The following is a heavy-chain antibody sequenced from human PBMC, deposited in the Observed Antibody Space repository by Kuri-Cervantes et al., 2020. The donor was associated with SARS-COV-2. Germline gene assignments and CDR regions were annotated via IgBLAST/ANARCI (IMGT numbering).Heavy chain of an antibody. V-gene: IGHV4-34*01. CDR1: GYSISRGYD. CDR3: ARPGGFLNV. D-gene: IGHD4-23*01. J-gene: IGHJ6*04. Sequence: LRPSSAVSGYSISRGYDWSWIRQHPGKGREWIGEINHIGSTNYNPSLKSRVTISVDTSKNQLSLKPSSVTAADTGVYYCARPGGFLNVWGKGTTVTVSS. CDR2: INHIGST.